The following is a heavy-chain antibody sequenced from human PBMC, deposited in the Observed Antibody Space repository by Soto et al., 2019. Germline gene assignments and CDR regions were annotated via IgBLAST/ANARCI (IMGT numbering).Heavy chain of an antibody. CDR1: GHTFSNSD. D-gene: IGHD2-21*01. Sequence: ASVKVSCKTSGHTFSNSDFNWVRQAAGQGLEWMGWINPNSGNTGYAQNFQGRIIMTRDTSTSTAYMELSSLRSDDTAVYYCARGLPYCGRASCYNYWGQGTLVTVSS. J-gene: IGHJ4*02. CDR3: ARGLPYCGRASCYNY. V-gene: IGHV1-8*01. CDR2: INPNSGNT.